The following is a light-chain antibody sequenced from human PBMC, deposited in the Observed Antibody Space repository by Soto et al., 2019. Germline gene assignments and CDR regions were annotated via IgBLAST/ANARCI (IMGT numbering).Light chain of an antibody. CDR1: QGIRND. Sequence: AIQMTQSPSSLSASVGDRVTITCRASQGIRNDLGWYQQKPGKAPKLLIYAASSLQSGVPSRFSGSGSGIDFTLTISSLLPEDFATYYCLQDYNYPRTFGQGTKVDIK. J-gene: IGKJ1*01. CDR3: LQDYNYPRT. CDR2: AAS. V-gene: IGKV1-6*01.